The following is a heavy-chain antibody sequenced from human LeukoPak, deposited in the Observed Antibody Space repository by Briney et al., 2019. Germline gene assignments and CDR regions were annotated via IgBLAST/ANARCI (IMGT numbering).Heavy chain of an antibody. CDR2: ISSSSSYT. CDR3: ARVTDGSGSYFIPYGMDA. V-gene: IGHV3-11*05. J-gene: IGHJ6*02. CDR1: GFTFSDYY. D-gene: IGHD3-10*01. Sequence: GGSLRLSCAASGFTFSDYYMSWIRQAPGKGLEWVSYISSSSSYTNYADSVKGRFTISRDNAKNSLYLQMNSLRAEDTAVYYCARVTDGSGSYFIPYGMDAWGQGTTVTVSS.